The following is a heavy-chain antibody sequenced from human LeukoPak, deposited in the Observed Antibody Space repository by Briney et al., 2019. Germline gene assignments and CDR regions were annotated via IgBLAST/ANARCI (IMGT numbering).Heavy chain of an antibody. CDR2: INPKSGGT. Sequence: ASVKVSCKASGYTFTGYYMHWVRQAPGQGLEWMGWINPKSGGTNYAQKFQGWVTMTRDTSISTAYMELSRLRSDDTAVYYCARGLRGYSYGNNWFDPWGQGTLVTVSS. CDR3: ARGLRGYSYGNNWFDP. D-gene: IGHD5-18*01. CDR1: GYTFTGYY. V-gene: IGHV1-2*04. J-gene: IGHJ5*02.